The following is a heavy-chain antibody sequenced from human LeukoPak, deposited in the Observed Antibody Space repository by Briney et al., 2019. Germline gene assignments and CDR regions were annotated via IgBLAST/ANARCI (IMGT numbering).Heavy chain of an antibody. D-gene: IGHD3-10*01. CDR3: AKDGDYIGRPY. Sequence: ETLSLTCTVSGGSISSYYWSWVRQAPGKGLEWVSAISGSGGSTYYADSVKGRFTISRDNSKNTLYLQMNSLRAEDTAAYYCAKDGDYIGRPYWGQGTLVTVSS. CDR2: ISGSGGST. V-gene: IGHV3-23*01. J-gene: IGHJ4*02. CDR1: GGSISSYY.